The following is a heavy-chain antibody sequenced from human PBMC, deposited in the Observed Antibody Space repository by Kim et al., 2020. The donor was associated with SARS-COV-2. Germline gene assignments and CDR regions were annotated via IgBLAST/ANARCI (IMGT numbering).Heavy chain of an antibody. CDR3: ARDADYDILTGYSFGQGPRNPGRLDY. J-gene: IGHJ4*02. V-gene: IGHV1-46*01. Sequence: ASVKVSCKASGYTFTSYYMHWVRQAPGQGLEWMGIINPSGGSTSYAQKFQGRVTMTRDTSTSTVYMELSSLRSEDTAVYYCARDADYDILTGYSFGQGPRNPGRLDYWGQGTLVTVSS. D-gene: IGHD3-9*01. CDR1: GYTFTSYY. CDR2: INPSGGST.